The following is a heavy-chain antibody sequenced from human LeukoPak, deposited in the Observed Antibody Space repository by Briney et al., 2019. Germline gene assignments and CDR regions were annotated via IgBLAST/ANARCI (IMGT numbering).Heavy chain of an antibody. CDR2: IYTSGST. V-gene: IGHV4-61*02. J-gene: IGHJ3*02. CDR1: GGSISSGSYY. D-gene: IGHD6-25*01. Sequence: SQTLSLTCTVSGGSISSGSYYWSWIRQPAGKGLEWIGRIYTSGSTNHNPSLKSRVTMSVDTSKNQFSLKLSSVTAADTAVYYCARVGQAGAFDIWGQGTMVTVSS. CDR3: ARVGQAGAFDI.